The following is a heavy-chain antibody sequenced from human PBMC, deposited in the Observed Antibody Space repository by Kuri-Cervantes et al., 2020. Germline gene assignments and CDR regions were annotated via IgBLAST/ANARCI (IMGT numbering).Heavy chain of an antibody. Sequence: SGPTLVKPTQTLTLTCTFSGFSLSTSGVGVGWIRQPPGKALEWLALIYWDDDKRYGPSLKSRLTITKDTSKNQVVLTMTNMDPVDTATYYCARTYTGTTFDYWSQGTLVTVSS. J-gene: IGHJ4*02. CDR1: GFSLSTSGVG. CDR3: ARTYTGTTFDY. D-gene: IGHD1-7*01. CDR2: IYWDDDK. V-gene: IGHV2-5*05.